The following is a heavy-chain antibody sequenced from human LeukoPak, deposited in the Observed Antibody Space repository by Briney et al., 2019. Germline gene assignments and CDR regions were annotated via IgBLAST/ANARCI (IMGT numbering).Heavy chain of an antibody. CDR3: AREWAAAGTRWFDP. V-gene: IGHV4-59*01. D-gene: IGHD6-13*01. CDR2: IYYSGST. Sequence: SETLSLTCTVSGSSISSYYWSWIRQPPGKGLEWIGYIYYSGSTNYNPSLKSRVTISVDTSKNQFSLKLSSVTAADTAVYYCAREWAAAGTRWFDPWGQGTLVTVSS. CDR1: GSSISSYY. J-gene: IGHJ5*02.